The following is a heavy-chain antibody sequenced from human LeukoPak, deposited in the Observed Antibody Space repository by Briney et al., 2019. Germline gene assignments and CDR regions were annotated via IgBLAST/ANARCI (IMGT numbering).Heavy chain of an antibody. D-gene: IGHD3-22*01. CDR3: AILVYDSSAPDFDY. Sequence: PGRSLRLSCAASGFTFSSYAMHWVRQAPGKGLEWVAVISYDGSNKYYADSVKGRFTISRDNSKNTLYLQMNSLRAEDTAVCYCAILVYDSSAPDFDYWGQGTLVTVSS. J-gene: IGHJ4*02. CDR1: GFTFSSYA. V-gene: IGHV3-30*04. CDR2: ISYDGSNK.